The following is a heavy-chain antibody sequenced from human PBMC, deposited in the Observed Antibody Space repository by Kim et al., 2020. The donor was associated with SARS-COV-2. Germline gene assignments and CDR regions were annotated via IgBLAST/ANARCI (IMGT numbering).Heavy chain of an antibody. D-gene: IGHD4-17*01. CDR1: GGTFSSYA. CDR3: ARDFPLPHYGDYVLPQQH. J-gene: IGHJ1*01. V-gene: IGHV1-69*13. Sequence: SVKVSCKASGGTFSSYAISWVRQAPGQGLEWMGGIIPIFGTANYAQKFQGRVTITADESTSTAYMELSSLRSEDTAVYYCARDFPLPHYGDYVLPQQHWGQGTLVTVSS. CDR2: IIPIFGTA.